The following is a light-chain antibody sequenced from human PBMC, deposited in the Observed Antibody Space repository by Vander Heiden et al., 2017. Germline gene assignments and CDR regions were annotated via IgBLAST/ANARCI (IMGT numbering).Light chain of an antibody. CDR1: SSDVGGYNY. V-gene: IGLV2-14*01. CDR3: SSYTSSSTPVV. CDR2: DVS. J-gene: IGLJ2*01. Sequence: QSALTQPASVSGSPGQSITISCTGTSSDVGGYNYVSWYQQPPGKAPKLMIYDVSNRPSGVSNRFSGSKSGNTASLTISGLQAEDEADYYCSSYTSSSTPVVFGGGTKLTVL.